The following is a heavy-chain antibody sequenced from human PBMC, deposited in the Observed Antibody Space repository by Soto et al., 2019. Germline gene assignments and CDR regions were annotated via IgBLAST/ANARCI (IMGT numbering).Heavy chain of an antibody. J-gene: IGHJ4*02. CDR3: ARVEVWGSYRYFSFFDY. CDR2: IYYSGST. D-gene: IGHD3-16*02. CDR1: GGSISSGGYY. Sequence: SETLSLTCTVSGGSISSGGYYWSWIRQHPGKGLEWIGYIYYSGSTYYNPSLKSRVTISVDTSKNQFSLKLSSVTAADTAVYYCARVEVWGSYRYFSFFDYWGQGTLVTVSS. V-gene: IGHV4-31*03.